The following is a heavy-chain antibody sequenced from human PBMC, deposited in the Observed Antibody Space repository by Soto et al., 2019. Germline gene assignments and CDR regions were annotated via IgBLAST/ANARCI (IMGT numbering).Heavy chain of an antibody. CDR3: ARDTSNYFDY. D-gene: IGHD2-2*01. CDR2: IDRTGST. Sequence: SETLSLTCSVSGGSISSANWWNWVRQPPGKGLEWIGEIDRTGSTDYNPSLKSRVTISVDKSKNQFSPNLSSVTAADTAVYYCARDTSNYFDYWGQGTLVTVSS. CDR1: GGSISSANW. J-gene: IGHJ4*02. V-gene: IGHV4-4*02.